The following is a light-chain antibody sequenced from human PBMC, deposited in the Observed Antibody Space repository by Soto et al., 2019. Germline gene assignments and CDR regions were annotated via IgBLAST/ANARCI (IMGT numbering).Light chain of an antibody. J-gene: IGLJ1*01. CDR3: CSYAGSYTSYV. CDR2: DVS. Sequence: QSVLTQPRSVSGSPGQSVTISCTGTSSDVDGYNYVSWYQQHPGKAPKLMIYDVSKRPSGVPVCFSGSKSGNTASLTISGLQAEDEADYYCCSYAGSYTSYVFGTGTKVTVL. V-gene: IGLV2-11*01. CDR1: SSDVDGYNY.